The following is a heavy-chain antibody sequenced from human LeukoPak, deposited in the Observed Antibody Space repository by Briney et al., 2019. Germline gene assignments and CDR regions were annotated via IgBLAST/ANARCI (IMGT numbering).Heavy chain of an antibody. J-gene: IGHJ5*01. V-gene: IGHV3-7*03. CDR3: ARPRCWLSRYNWFDS. CDR1: GFTFSGFW. Sequence: PGGSLRLSCAVSGFTFSGFWMSWSRQAPGKGLEWVASINSDGSEGYYADVVKGRFTISRDNAKNSLYLQINSLRAEDTAVYYCARPRCWLSRYNWFDSWGQGTLVTVSS. CDR2: INSDGSEG. D-gene: IGHD2-21*01.